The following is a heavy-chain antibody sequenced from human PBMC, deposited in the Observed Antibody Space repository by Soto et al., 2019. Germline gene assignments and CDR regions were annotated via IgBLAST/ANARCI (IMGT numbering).Heavy chain of an antibody. CDR2: INPSGGT. CDR3: ATTSSLVRRVITWPIDY. V-gene: IGHV1-46*01. CDR1: GYTFTSYA. J-gene: IGHJ4*02. Sequence: ASVKVSCKASGYTFTSYAMHWVRQAPGQGLEWMGIINPSGGTSYAQKFQGRVTMTRDTSTSTVYMELSSLRSEDTAVYYCATTSSLVRRVITWPIDYRGQGTLVTVSS. D-gene: IGHD3-10*01.